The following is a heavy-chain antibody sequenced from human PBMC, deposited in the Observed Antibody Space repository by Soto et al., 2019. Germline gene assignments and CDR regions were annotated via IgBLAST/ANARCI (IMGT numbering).Heavy chain of an antibody. Sequence: GESLKISCKGSGYSFTSYWISWVRQMPGKGLEWMGRIDPSDSYTNYSPSFQGHVTISADKSISTAYLQWSSLKASDTAMYYCARRPRHRGHSYGLHYYYGMDVCGQGTTVTVSS. CDR2: IDPSDSYT. V-gene: IGHV5-10-1*01. J-gene: IGHJ6*02. D-gene: IGHD5-18*01. CDR1: GYSFTSYW. CDR3: ARRPRHRGHSYGLHYYYGMDV.